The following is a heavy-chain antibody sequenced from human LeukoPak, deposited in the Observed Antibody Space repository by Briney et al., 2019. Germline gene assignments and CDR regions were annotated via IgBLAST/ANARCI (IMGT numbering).Heavy chain of an antibody. Sequence: SETLSPTCAVYGGSFSGYYWSWIRQPPGKGLEWIGEINHSGSTNYNPSLKSRVTISVDTSKNQFSLKLSSVTAADTAVYYCARGPAMTTVSYFDYWGQGTLVTVSS. CDR3: ARGPAMTTVSYFDY. V-gene: IGHV4-34*01. CDR1: GGSFSGYY. D-gene: IGHD4-11*01. CDR2: INHSGST. J-gene: IGHJ4*02.